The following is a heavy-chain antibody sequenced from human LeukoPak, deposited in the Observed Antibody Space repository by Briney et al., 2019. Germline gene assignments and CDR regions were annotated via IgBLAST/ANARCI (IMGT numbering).Heavy chain of an antibody. CDR3: ARQLNSLAVGDY. V-gene: IGHV3-21*01. CDR2: ISSSSSYI. J-gene: IGHJ4*02. D-gene: IGHD6-19*01. CDR1: GFTFRDYY. Sequence: GGSLRLSCAASGFTFRDYYMSWVRQAPGKGLEWVSSISSSSSYIYYADSVKGRFTISRDNAKNSLYLQMNSLRAEDTAVYYCARQLNSLAVGDYWGQGTLVTVSS.